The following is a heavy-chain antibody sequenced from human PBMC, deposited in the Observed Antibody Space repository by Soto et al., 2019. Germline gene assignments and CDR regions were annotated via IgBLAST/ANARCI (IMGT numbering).Heavy chain of an antibody. D-gene: IGHD3-3*01. V-gene: IGHV3-30*03. Sequence: PGGSLRLSCAASGFTFSGYGMHWVRQAPGKGLEWVAVISNDGSNKYYADSVKGRFTISRDNSKNTPYLQMKSLRAEDTAVYYSARPLEWLLSNPYYYYYYGMDVWGQGTTVTVSS. CDR2: ISNDGSNK. CDR1: GFTFSGYG. J-gene: IGHJ6*02. CDR3: ARPLEWLLSNPYYYYYYGMDV.